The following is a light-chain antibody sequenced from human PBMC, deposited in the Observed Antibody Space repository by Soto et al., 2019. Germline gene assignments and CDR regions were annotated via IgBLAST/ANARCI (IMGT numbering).Light chain of an antibody. Sequence: QPVLTQSPSASASLGASVKLTCTLSSGHFSYAIAWHQQQPEKGPRYLMKLNSDGSHSKGDGIPDRFSGSSSGAERYLTISSLQSEDEADYYCQTWDTGIQVFGGGTKLTVL. CDR1: SGHFSYA. CDR3: QTWDTGIQV. V-gene: IGLV4-69*01. CDR2: LNSDGSH. J-gene: IGLJ3*02.